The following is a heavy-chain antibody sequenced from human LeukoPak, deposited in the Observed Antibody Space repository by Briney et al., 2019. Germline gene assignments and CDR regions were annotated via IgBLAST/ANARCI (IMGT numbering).Heavy chain of an antibody. J-gene: IGHJ4*02. V-gene: IGHV1-2*02. CDR3: ATDGAVAGTSYPEY. D-gene: IGHD6-19*01. CDR2: INPNSGGT. Sequence: GASVKVSCQASGYTFTGYDIHWVRQAPGQGLEWMGWINPNSGGTKYAQKFQGRVTMTRDTSISTAYMELSSLTSDDTALYYCATDGAVAGTSYPEYWGQGTLVTVPS. CDR1: GYTFTGYD.